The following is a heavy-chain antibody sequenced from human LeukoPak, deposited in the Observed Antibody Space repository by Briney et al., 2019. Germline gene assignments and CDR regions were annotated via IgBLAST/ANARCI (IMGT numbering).Heavy chain of an antibody. Sequence: PSETLSLTCTVSGGSISSYYWSWIRQPPGKGLEWIGYIYYSGSTNYNPSLKSRVTISVDTSKNQFSLKLSSVTAADTAVYYCASYSVGLYYFDYWGQGTLVTVSS. CDR2: IYYSGST. J-gene: IGHJ4*02. CDR1: GGSISSYY. CDR3: ASYSVGLYYFDY. V-gene: IGHV4-59*01. D-gene: IGHD4-11*01.